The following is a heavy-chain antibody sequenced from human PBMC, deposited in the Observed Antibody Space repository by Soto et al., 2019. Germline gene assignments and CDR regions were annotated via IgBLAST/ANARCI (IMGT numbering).Heavy chain of an antibody. CDR2: INHSGST. CDR3: ARGRTRITMVRGPKNNWSDP. D-gene: IGHD3-10*01. CDR1: GGSFSGYY. V-gene: IGHV4-34*01. Sequence: PSETLSLTCAVYGGSFSGYYWSWIRQPPGKGLEWIGEINHSGSTNYNPSLKSRVTISVDTSKNQFSLKLSSVTAADTAVYYCARGRTRITMVRGPKNNWSDPWRHGTLVTVSS. J-gene: IGHJ5*02.